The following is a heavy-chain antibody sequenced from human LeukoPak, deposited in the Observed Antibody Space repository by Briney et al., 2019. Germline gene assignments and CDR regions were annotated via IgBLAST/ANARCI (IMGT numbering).Heavy chain of an antibody. V-gene: IGHV3-72*01. CDR2: TRNKANRYTT. CDR1: GFTFSDHY. J-gene: IGHJ3*02. Sequence: GGSLRLSCAASGFTFSDHYMDWVRQAPGKGLEWVGRTRNKANRYTTEYAASVKGRFTISRDDSKNSLYLQMNSLKTEDTAVYYCSRNEGIVGAIGAFDIWGQGTMVTVSS. CDR3: SRNEGIVGAIGAFDI. D-gene: IGHD1-26*01.